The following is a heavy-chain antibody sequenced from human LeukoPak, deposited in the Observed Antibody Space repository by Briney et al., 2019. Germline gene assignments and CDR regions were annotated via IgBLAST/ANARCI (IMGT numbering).Heavy chain of an antibody. CDR2: ISAYNGNT. Sequence: ASVKVSCKASGYTFTSYAMNWVRQAPGQGLEWMGWISAYNGNTNYAQKLQGRVTMTTDTSTSTAYMELRSLRSDDTAVYYCARTFFIAAAGHYFDYWGQGTLVTVSS. J-gene: IGHJ4*02. V-gene: IGHV1-18*01. CDR1: GYTFTSYA. CDR3: ARTFFIAAAGHYFDY. D-gene: IGHD6-13*01.